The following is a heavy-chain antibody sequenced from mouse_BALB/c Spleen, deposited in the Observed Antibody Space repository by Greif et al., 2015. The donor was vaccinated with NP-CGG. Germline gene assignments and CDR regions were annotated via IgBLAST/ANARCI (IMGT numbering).Heavy chain of an antibody. V-gene: IGHV1-7*01. J-gene: IGHJ2*01. Sequence: QVQLQQPGAELAKPGAPVKMSCKASGYTFTSYWMHWVKQRPGQGLEWIGYINPSTGYTEYNQKFKDKATLTADKSSSTAYMQLSSLTSEDSAVYYCAKYGNYYFDYWGQGTTLTVSS. CDR3: AKYGNYYFDY. D-gene: IGHD2-1*01. CDR1: GYTFTSYW. CDR2: INPSTGYT.